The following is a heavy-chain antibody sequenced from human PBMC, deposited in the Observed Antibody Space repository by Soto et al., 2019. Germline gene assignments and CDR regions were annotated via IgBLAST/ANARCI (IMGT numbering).Heavy chain of an antibody. V-gene: IGHV3-13*04. J-gene: IGHJ4*02. CDR1: GFTFSSYD. CDR3: ARGALAAAGLLLFDY. Sequence: GGSLRLSCAASGFTFSSYDMHWVRQVTGKGLEWVSAIGTAGDAYYPNSVKGRFTISRENAKNSLYLQMNSLRAEDTAVYYCARGALAAAGLLLFDYWGQGTLVTVSS. CDR2: IGTAGDA. D-gene: IGHD6-13*01.